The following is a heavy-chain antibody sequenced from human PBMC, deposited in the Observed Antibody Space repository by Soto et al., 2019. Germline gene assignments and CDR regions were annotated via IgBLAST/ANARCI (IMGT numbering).Heavy chain of an antibody. CDR2: IYYSGST. D-gene: IGHD2-15*01. CDR3: ARHTPAISISDH. Sequence: SETLSLTCTVSGVSISSSSYYWGWIRQPPGKGLEWIGSIYYSGSTYYNPSLKSRVTISVDTSKNQFSLKLSSVTAADTAVYYCARHTPAISISDHWGQGTLVTAPQ. CDR1: GVSISSSSYY. V-gene: IGHV4-39*01. J-gene: IGHJ4*02.